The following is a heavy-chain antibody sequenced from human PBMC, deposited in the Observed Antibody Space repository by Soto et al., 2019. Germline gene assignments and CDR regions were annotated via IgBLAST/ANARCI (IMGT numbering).Heavy chain of an antibody. Sequence: QVQLVESGGGVVQPGRSLRLSCAASGFTFSSYGMHWVRQAPGKGLEWVAVIWYDGSNKYDADSVKGGFTISRDNYKNTLNLKMNSLRAEDTDVYYCARDHARDSSSWYRQGYYYYYGMDVWGQGTTVTVSS. J-gene: IGHJ6*02. CDR1: GFTFSSYG. V-gene: IGHV3-33*01. CDR3: ARDHARDSSSWYRQGYYYYYGMDV. CDR2: IWYDGSNK. D-gene: IGHD6-13*01.